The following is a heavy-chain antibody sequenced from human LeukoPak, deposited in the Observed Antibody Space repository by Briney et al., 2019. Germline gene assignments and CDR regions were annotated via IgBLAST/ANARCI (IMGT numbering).Heavy chain of an antibody. J-gene: IGHJ4*02. CDR2: IYYSGST. Sequence: PSETLSLTCTVSSGSISSSSFYWDWIRQPPGKGLEWIGSIYYSGSTYFNPSLKSRVTISLDTSKNHFSLRLSSVTAADTAVYYCASESIGGSKFEYWGQGTLVTVSS. V-gene: IGHV4-39*07. CDR3: ASESIGGSKFEY. D-gene: IGHD1-26*01. CDR1: SGSISSSSFY.